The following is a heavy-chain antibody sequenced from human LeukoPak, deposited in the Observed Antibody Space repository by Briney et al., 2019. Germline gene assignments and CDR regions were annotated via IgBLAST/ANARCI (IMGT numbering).Heavy chain of an antibody. Sequence: EASVKVSCKASGYTFTNYAVHWVRQSPGQRLEWMGWINAGNGNTKYSQKFQGRVTITSDTSATTAYMELSSLRSEDTAVYYCARDQAAAGTLDYWGQGTLVTVSS. D-gene: IGHD6-13*01. CDR3: ARDQAAAGTLDY. CDR1: GYTFTNYA. V-gene: IGHV1-3*01. CDR2: INAGNGNT. J-gene: IGHJ4*02.